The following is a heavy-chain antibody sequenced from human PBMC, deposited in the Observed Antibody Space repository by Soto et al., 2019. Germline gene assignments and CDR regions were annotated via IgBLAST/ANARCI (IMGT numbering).Heavy chain of an antibody. CDR2: IDSDGSST. V-gene: IGHV3-74*02. CDR1: GFTFRSYW. Sequence: EVQLVESGGGLVQPGGSLRLSCAASGFTFRSYWMHWVRQVPGKGLVWVSSIDSDGSSTNYADSVKGRFTISRDNAKNTGYLQMKSVRAEGTGVYYCASPVAAARKHLSFYGLDAWGPGTTVTVSS. J-gene: IGHJ6*01. D-gene: IGHD6-25*01. CDR3: ASPVAAARKHLSFYGLDA.